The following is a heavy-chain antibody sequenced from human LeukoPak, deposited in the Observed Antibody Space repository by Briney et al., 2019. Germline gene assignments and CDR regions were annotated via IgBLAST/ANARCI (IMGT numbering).Heavy chain of an antibody. V-gene: IGHV3-48*03. CDR2: ISNSGSTI. Sequence: GGSLRLSCAASGFTFSSYEMNWVRQAPGKGLEWVSYISNSGSTIYYADSVKGRFTISRDNAKNSLYLQMNSLRAEDTAVYYCARDEGDRAGWDYYYYGTDVWGKGTTVTVSS. D-gene: IGHD2-21*02. CDR3: ARDEGDRAGWDYYYYGTDV. CDR1: GFTFSSYE. J-gene: IGHJ6*04.